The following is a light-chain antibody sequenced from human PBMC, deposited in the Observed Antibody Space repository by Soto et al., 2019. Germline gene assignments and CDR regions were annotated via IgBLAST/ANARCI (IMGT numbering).Light chain of an antibody. CDR2: RNN. J-gene: IGLJ2*01. CDR3: AAWDDSLHGPV. V-gene: IGLV1-44*01. CDR1: SSNLGTNT. Sequence: QAVVTQPPSASGTPGQRVTVSCSGSSSNLGTNTVSWYQQLPGTAPKLLISRNNQRPSGVPDRFSGSKSGTSASLAISDLQSEDEADYYCAAWDDSLHGPVFGGGTKLTVL.